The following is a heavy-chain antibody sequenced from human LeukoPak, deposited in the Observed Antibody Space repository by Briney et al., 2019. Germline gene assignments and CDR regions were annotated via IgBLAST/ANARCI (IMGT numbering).Heavy chain of an antibody. Sequence: SETLSLTCSVSGGSMFSYYWNWIRQSPGKGLEWIGFVYSDGMTTYNPSLRSRGTISIATSRNQFSLRLTSVTAADTATYYCTRRAYYDSSGYNPTAGCFALWRGGNLVTVSS. J-gene: IGHJ2*01. CDR1: GGSMFSYY. CDR3: TRRAYYDSSGYNPTAGCFAL. D-gene: IGHD3-22*01. V-gene: IGHV4-4*08. CDR2: VYSDGMT.